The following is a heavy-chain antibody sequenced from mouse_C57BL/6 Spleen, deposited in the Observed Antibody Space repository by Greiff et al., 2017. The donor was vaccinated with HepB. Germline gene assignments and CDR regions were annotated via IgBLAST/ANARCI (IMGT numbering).Heavy chain of an antibody. J-gene: IGHJ1*03. CDR2: INYDGSST. D-gene: IGHD1-1*01. CDR1: GFTFSDYY. V-gene: IGHV5-16*01. CDR3: AREDYYGSSYGSYWYFDV. Sequence: DVKLVESEGGLVQPGSSMKLSCTASGFTFSDYYMAWVRQVPEKGLEWVANINYDGSSTYYLDSLKSRFIISRDNAKNILYLQMSSLKSEDTATYYCAREDYYGSSYGSYWYFDVWGTGTTVTVSS.